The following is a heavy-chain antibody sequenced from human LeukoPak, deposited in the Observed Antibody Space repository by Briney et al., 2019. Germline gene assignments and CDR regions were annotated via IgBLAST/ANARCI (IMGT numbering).Heavy chain of an antibody. J-gene: IGHJ4*02. D-gene: IGHD6-6*01. V-gene: IGHV3-74*01. CDR1: GITFSSKTYW. CDR3: ARHTTDRPNLIDH. Sequence: GGSLRLSCAAAGITFSSKTYWMRWVRQAPGKGLVWVSRINYDGTSTNYADSVKGQFTISRNNARDTLYLQMNSLRPEDTAVYYCARHTTDRPNLIDHWGQGTLVTVSS. CDR2: INYDGTST.